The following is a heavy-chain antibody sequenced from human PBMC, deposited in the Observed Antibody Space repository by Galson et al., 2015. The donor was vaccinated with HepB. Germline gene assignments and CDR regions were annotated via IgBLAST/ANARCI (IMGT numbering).Heavy chain of an antibody. V-gene: IGHV4-39*01. CDR2: IYYSGST. CDR3: ASISTVTTLV. Sequence: ETLFLTCTVSGGSISSSSYYWGWIRQPPGKGLEWIGSIYYSGSTYYNPSLKSRVTIPVDTSKNQFSLKLSTVTAADTAVYYCASISTVTTLVWGQGTLVTVSS. J-gene: IGHJ4*02. D-gene: IGHD4-17*01. CDR1: GGSISSSSYY.